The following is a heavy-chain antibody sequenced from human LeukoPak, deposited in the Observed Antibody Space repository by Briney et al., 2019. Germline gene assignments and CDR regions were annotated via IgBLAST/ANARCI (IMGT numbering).Heavy chain of an antibody. V-gene: IGHV4-59*01. CDR1: GGSISSYY. CDR3: ARRAGAYSHPYDY. CDR2: IYYSGST. D-gene: IGHD4/OR15-4a*01. J-gene: IGHJ4*02. Sequence: SETLSLTCTASGGSISSYYWSWIRQPPGKGLEWIGYIYYSGSTNYNPSLKSRVTISIDTSKNQFSLKLNSVTAADTAVYYCARRAGAYSHPYDYWGQGTLVTVSS.